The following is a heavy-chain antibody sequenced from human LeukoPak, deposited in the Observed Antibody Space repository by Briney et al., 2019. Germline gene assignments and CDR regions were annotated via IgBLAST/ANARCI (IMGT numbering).Heavy chain of an antibody. CDR1: GFTFSAYE. Sequence: GGSLRLSCAASGFTFSAYEMNWVRQAPGKGLEWFSYISGSGETIYYAASVKGRFTISRDNAKNSLSLQMSSLRAEDTAVYYCVSAYGGLLDYWGQGTLVTVSS. V-gene: IGHV3-48*03. J-gene: IGHJ4*02. CDR2: ISGSGETI. CDR3: VSAYGGLLDY. D-gene: IGHD3-16*01.